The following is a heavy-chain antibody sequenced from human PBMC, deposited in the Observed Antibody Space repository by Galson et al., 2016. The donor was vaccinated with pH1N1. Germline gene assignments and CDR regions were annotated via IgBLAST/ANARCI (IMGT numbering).Heavy chain of an antibody. V-gene: IGHV3-33*01. Sequence: SLRLSCAASGFIFGHYGLHWVRQAPGKGLEWVAVIRHDGEKIYYADSVKGRFTISRDDSQNMVFLQMDSLRVEDTAVYYCARWGAYYVEVNWNFDFWGRGTLVTVSS. D-gene: IGHD3-16*01. CDR2: IRHDGEKI. CDR3: ARWGAYYVEVNWNFDF. J-gene: IGHJ2*01. CDR1: GFIFGHYG.